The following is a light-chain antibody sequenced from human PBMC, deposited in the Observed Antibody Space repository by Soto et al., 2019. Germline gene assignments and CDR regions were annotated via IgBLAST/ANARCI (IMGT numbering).Light chain of an antibody. Sequence: QSVLTQPPSVSGAPGQRVTISCSGTSSSIGAGYEVHWYHQLPGTAPKLVVSGNGNRPSGVPDRLSASQSGTSASLAITGLLVEDEGHYYCQSYDKRLTAYVFGTGTKLTV. CDR3: QSYDKRLTAYV. CDR2: GNG. V-gene: IGLV1-40*01. CDR1: SSSIGAGYE. J-gene: IGLJ1*01.